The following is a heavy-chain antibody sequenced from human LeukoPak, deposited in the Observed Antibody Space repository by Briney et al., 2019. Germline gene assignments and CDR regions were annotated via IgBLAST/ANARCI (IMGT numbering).Heavy chain of an antibody. Sequence: PGRSLRLSCAASGFTFSTYSMNWVRQAPGKGLEWVSSISSSSSYIYYADSVKGRFTISRDNAKNSLYLQMNSLRAEDTAVYYCARVSAAATVDAFDIWGQGTMVTVSS. J-gene: IGHJ3*02. D-gene: IGHD6-13*01. CDR2: ISSSSSYI. CDR1: GFTFSTYS. V-gene: IGHV3-21*01. CDR3: ARVSAAATVDAFDI.